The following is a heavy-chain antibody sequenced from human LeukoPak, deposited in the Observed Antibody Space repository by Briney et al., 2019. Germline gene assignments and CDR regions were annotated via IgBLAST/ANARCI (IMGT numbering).Heavy chain of an antibody. D-gene: IGHD3-10*01. CDR1: GGSFSGYY. Sequence: SETLSLTCAVYGGSFSGYYWSWIRQPPGKGLEWIGEINHSGSTNYNPSLKSRVTISVDTSKNQFSLKLSSVTAAGTAVYYCARGLMVRGVYNWFDHWGQGTLVTVSS. CDR3: ARGLMVRGVYNWFDH. CDR2: INHSGST. V-gene: IGHV4-34*01. J-gene: IGHJ5*02.